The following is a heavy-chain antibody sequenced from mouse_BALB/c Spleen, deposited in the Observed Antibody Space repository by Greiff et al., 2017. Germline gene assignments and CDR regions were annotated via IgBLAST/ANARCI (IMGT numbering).Heavy chain of an antibody. Sequence: EVQLVESGGGLVKPGGSLKLSCAASGFTFSSYAMSWVRQSPEKRLEWVAEISSGGSYTYYPDTVTGRFTISRDNAKNTLYLEMSSLRSEDTAMYYCARIYDGYYPYAMDYWGQGTSVTVSA. CDR1: GFTFSSYA. V-gene: IGHV5-9-4*01. D-gene: IGHD2-3*01. CDR3: ARIYDGYYPYAMDY. CDR2: ISSGGSYT. J-gene: IGHJ4*01.